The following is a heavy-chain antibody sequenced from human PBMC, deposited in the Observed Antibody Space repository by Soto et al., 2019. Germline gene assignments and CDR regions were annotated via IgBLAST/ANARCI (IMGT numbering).Heavy chain of an antibody. D-gene: IGHD3-10*01. CDR2: ITSDGSGT. Sequence: EVQLLESGGGLVQPGGSLRLSCAASGFTFTSYATSWVRQAPGKGLEWVSGITSDGSGTYYADSVKGRFTISRENSKNTLYLEINSLRAEETAVYYCARVTMVRGVIHSFDYWGQGTLVIVSS. J-gene: IGHJ4*02. CDR1: GFTFTSYA. V-gene: IGHV3-23*01. CDR3: ARVTMVRGVIHSFDY.